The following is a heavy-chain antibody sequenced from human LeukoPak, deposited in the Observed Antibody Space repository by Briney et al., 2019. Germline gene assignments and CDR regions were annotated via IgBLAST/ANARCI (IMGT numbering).Heavy chain of an antibody. CDR1: GGSISSYY. CDR3: ARSGGSTVTTRYFDL. Sequence: PAETPSLTCTVSGGSISSYYWSWIRQPPGKGLEWIGYIYYSGSTNYNPSLKSRVTISVDTSKNQFSLKLSSVTAADTAVYYCARSGGSTVTTRYFDLWGQGTLVTVSS. J-gene: IGHJ2*01. V-gene: IGHV4-59*08. CDR2: IYYSGST. D-gene: IGHD4-17*01.